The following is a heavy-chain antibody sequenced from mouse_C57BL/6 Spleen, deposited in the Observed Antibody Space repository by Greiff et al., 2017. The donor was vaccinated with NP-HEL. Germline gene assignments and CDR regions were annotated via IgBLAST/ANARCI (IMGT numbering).Heavy chain of an antibody. CDR3: AHYYYGSAMDY. CDR2: INPSSGYT. Sequence: QVQLQQSGAELARPGASVKMSCKASGYTFTSYTMHWVKQRPGQGLEWIGYINPSSGYTKYNQKFKDKATLTADKSSSTAYMQLSSLTSEDSAVYYCAHYYYGSAMDYWGQGTSVTVSS. J-gene: IGHJ4*01. V-gene: IGHV1-4*01. D-gene: IGHD1-1*01. CDR1: GYTFTSYT.